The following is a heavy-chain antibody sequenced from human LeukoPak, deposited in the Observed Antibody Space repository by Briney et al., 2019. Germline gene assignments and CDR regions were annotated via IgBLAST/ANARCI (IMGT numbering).Heavy chain of an antibody. Sequence: GGSLGLSCAASGFTFSPYTMNWVRQAPGKGLEWVSSISSSSTSIYYADSLKGRFTISRDNAKNSVYLQMNSLTAEDTAVYYCARDHSYYFDYWGQGTLVTVSS. CDR1: GFTFSPYT. CDR2: ISSSSTSI. J-gene: IGHJ4*02. CDR3: ARDHSYYFDY. D-gene: IGHD2-21*01. V-gene: IGHV3-21*01.